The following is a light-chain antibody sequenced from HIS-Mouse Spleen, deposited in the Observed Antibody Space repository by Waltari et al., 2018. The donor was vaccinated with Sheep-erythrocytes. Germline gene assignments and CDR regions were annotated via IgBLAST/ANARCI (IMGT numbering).Light chain of an antibody. CDR2: QDS. CDR3: CSYAGSSTWV. Sequence: SYELTQPPSVSVSPGHTASITCSGDKLGAKYACWYQQKPGQSTVLVIYQDSKRPSGIPERFSGSNSGNTATLTISGLQAEDEADYYCCSYAGSSTWVFGGGTKLTVL. J-gene: IGLJ3*02. V-gene: IGLV3-1*01. CDR1: KLGAKY.